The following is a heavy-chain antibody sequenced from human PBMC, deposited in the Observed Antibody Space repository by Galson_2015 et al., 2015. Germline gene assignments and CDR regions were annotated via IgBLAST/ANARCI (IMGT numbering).Heavy chain of an antibody. V-gene: IGHV2-5*01. J-gene: IGHJ3*02. D-gene: IGHD3-9*01. CDR2: IYWNDDK. CDR1: GFSLSTGGVG. CDR3: AHSRSYDILTGYYTGAFDI. Sequence: PALVKPTPTLTLTCTFSGFSLSTGGVGVGWIRQPPGKALEWLALIYWNDDKRYSPSLKSRLTITKDTSKNQVVLTMTNMDPVDTTTYYCAHSRSYDILTGYYTGAFDIWGQGTMVTVSS.